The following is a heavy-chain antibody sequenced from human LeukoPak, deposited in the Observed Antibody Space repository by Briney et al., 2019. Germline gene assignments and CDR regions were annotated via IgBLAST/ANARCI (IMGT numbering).Heavy chain of an antibody. CDR1: GLTFSSYA. CDR2: ISGSGDTS. CDR3: ARLRRGY. J-gene: IGHJ4*02. V-gene: IGHV3-23*01. Sequence: GGSLRLSCAASGLTFSSYAVSWVRQAPGKGLEWVSAISGSGDTSFYADSVKGRFTISRDNSKNTLFLQMNSLRVEDTAVYYCARLRRGYWGRGTPVSVSS.